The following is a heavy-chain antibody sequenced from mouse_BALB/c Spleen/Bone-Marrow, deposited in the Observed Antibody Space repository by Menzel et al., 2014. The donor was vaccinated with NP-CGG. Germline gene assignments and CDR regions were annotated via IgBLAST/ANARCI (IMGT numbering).Heavy chain of an antibody. V-gene: IGHV5-17*02. CDR1: GFTFSRFG. J-gene: IGHJ2*01. CDR3: ARGDY. CDR2: ISSGSSSI. Sequence: EVQVVESGGGLVQPGGSRKLSCAASGFTFSRFGMHWARQAPEKGLEWVAYISSGSSSIYYSDTVRGRFTISRDNPMDTLFLQMTSLRSEDTAMYYCARGDYWGQGTILTVSS.